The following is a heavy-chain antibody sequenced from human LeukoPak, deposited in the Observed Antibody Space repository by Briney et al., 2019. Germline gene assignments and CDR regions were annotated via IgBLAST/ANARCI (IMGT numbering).Heavy chain of an antibody. CDR1: GGSISSADYY. CDR2: IFYSGST. V-gene: IGHV4-30-4*01. D-gene: IGHD3-10*01. J-gene: IGHJ4*02. CDR3: ARYGGDFDY. Sequence: SETLSLTCTVSGGSISSADYYWSWIRQPPGMGLEWIGYIFYSGSTYYNPSLRSRISISLVTSKNQFSLRLSSVTAADTAVFYCARYGGDFDYWGQGTLVTVSS.